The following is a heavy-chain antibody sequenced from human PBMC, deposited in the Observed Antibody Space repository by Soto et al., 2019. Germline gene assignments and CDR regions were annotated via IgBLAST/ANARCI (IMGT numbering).Heavy chain of an antibody. CDR1: GFTFSSYA. CDR3: AKCRGAPRSPYYFDY. Sequence: EVQLLESGGGSVQPGGSLRLSCAASGFTFSSYAMSWVRQAPGKGLEWVSDIIDNGGSTFYADSVKGRFTISRDNPKNTLYLQMNSLRHEDTAVYYCAKCRGAPRSPYYFDYWGQGTLVTVSS. D-gene: IGHD2-15*01. J-gene: IGHJ4*02. V-gene: IGHV3-23*01. CDR2: IIDNGGST.